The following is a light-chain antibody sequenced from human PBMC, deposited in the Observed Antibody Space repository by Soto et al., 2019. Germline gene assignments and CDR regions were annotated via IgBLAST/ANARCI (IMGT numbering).Light chain of an antibody. CDR3: SSYAGSNNYV. CDR1: TSDVGAYDY. Sequence: QSALTQPPSASGSPGQSVTISCTGTTSDVGAYDYVSWYQQHPGKAPNLIISEVNQRPSGVPDRFSDSKSGNTASLTVSGLQAEDEAHYYCSSYAGSNNYVFGPGTKVTVL. J-gene: IGLJ1*01. CDR2: EVN. V-gene: IGLV2-8*01.